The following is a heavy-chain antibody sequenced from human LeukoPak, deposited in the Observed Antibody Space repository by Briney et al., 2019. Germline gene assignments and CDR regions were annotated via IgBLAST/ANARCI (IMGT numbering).Heavy chain of an antibody. CDR3: ARDGGEYDILTGCRGGWFDP. CDR1: GYTFTSYD. D-gene: IGHD3-9*01. V-gene: IGHV1-8*01. Sequence: GASVKVSCKASGYTFTSYDINWVRQATGQGLEWMGWMNPNSGNTGYAQKFQGRVTMTRNTSISTAYMELSSLRSEDTAVYYCARDGGEYDILTGCRGGWFDPWGQGTLVTVSS. J-gene: IGHJ5*02. CDR2: MNPNSGNT.